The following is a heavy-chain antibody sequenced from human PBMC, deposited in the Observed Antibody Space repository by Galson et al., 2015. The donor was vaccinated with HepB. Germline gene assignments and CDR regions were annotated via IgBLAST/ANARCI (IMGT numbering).Heavy chain of an antibody. CDR3: AGYPEDSSGYLDY. J-gene: IGHJ4*02. Sequence: SLRLSCAASGFTVSSNYMSWVRQAPGKGLEWVSVIYSGGSTYYADSVKGRFTISRDNSKNTLYLQMNSLRAEDTAVYYCAGYPEDSSGYLDYWGQGTLVTVSS. D-gene: IGHD3-22*01. CDR2: IYSGGST. V-gene: IGHV3-53*01. CDR1: GFTVSSNY.